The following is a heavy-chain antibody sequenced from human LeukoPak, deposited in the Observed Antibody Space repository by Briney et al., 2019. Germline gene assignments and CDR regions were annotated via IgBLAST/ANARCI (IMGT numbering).Heavy chain of an antibody. Sequence: GESLKISCKGSGYSFTSYWIGWVRQMPGKGLEWMGIIYPGDSDTRYSPSFQGQVTISADKSISTAYLQWSSLKASDTAMYYCARLPAGGYDSSGLQWFDPWGQGTLVTVSS. CDR3: ARLPAGGYDSSGLQWFDP. CDR2: IYPGDSDT. D-gene: IGHD3-22*01. CDR1: GYSFTSYW. J-gene: IGHJ5*02. V-gene: IGHV5-51*01.